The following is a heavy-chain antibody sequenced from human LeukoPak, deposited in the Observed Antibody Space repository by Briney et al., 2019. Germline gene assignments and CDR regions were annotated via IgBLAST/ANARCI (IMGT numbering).Heavy chain of an antibody. D-gene: IGHD3-10*01. V-gene: IGHV1-46*01. CDR1: GYTFTIYY. J-gene: IGHJ6*02. CDR3: AKERSVRGVGRLHYYYGMDV. CDR2: INPSGGST. Sequence: GASVTVSCKASGYTFTIYYMHWVRQGPGQGLEWMGIINPSGGSTSYAQKFQGRVTMTRDTSTNTVYMELSSLRSEDTAVYYCAKERSVRGVGRLHYYYGMDVWGQGTTVTVSS.